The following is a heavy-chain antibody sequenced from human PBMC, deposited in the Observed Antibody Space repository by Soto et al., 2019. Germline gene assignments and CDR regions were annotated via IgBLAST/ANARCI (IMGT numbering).Heavy chain of an antibody. CDR2: IWYDGSNK. CDR1: GFTFSSYG. J-gene: IGHJ4*02. V-gene: IGHV3-33*01. D-gene: IGHD3-10*01. Sequence: GGSLRLSCAASGFTFSSYGMHWVRQAPGKGLEWVAVIWYDGSNKYYADSVKGRFTISRDNSKNTLYLQMNSLRAEDTAVYYCAREGDYYGSGTNAPDYWGQGTLVTVSS. CDR3: AREGDYYGSGTNAPDY.